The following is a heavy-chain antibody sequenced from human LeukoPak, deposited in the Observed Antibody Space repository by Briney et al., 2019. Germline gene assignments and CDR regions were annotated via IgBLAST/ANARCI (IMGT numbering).Heavy chain of an antibody. CDR2: ILYSGST. CDR3: ARGGSTNWSLDY. CDR1: GGSISGNS. Sequence: SETLSLTCTVSGGSISGNSRSWIRQSPGKGLEWIGQILYSGSTNYNPSLKSRVTISVAMSKNQFSLRLNSVTAADTAVYYCARGGSTNWSLDYWGQGTLVTVSS. D-gene: IGHD2-15*01. J-gene: IGHJ4*02. V-gene: IGHV4-59*01.